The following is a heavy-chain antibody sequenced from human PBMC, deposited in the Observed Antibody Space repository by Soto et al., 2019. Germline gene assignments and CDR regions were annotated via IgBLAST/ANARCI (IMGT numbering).Heavy chain of an antibody. CDR3: ARQGFGQLHGLVDV. Sequence: SETLSLTYSASGGSITSHYCSWFRQPPGKGLEWIGYINHSGLTSYNPSLKSRVTMSVDTSKNQFSLKVNSVTAADTALYYCARQGFGQLHGLVDVWGPGTTVTV. CDR2: INHSGLT. CDR1: GGSITSHY. V-gene: IGHV4-59*08. D-gene: IGHD3-10*01. J-gene: IGHJ6*02.